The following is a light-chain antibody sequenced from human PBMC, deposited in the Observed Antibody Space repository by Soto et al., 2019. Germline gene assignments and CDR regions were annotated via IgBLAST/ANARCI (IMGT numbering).Light chain of an antibody. J-gene: IGLJ2*01. V-gene: IGLV2-14*01. CDR3: SSYTSSSPYVV. CDR1: SSDVGGYNY. Sequence: QSALTQPASVSGSPGQSITVSCTGTSSDVGGYNYASWYQQHPGKAPKLMIYDVSNRPSGVSNRFSGSKSGNTASLTISGLQPEDEADYYCSSYTSSSPYVVFGGGTKLTVL. CDR2: DVS.